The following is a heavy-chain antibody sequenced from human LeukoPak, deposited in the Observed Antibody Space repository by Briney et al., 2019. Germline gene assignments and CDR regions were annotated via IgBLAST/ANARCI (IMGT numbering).Heavy chain of an antibody. CDR1: GFTFSSYG. V-gene: IGHV3-33*06. D-gene: IGHD6-19*01. CDR2: IWYDGSNK. J-gene: IGHJ5*02. Sequence: GGSLRLSCAASGFTFSSYGMHWVRQAPGKGLECVAVIWYDGSNKYYADSVKGRFTISRDNSKNTLYLQMNSLRAEDTAMYYCAKDLSQWLGGDWFDPWGQGTLVTVSS. CDR3: AKDLSQWLGGDWFDP.